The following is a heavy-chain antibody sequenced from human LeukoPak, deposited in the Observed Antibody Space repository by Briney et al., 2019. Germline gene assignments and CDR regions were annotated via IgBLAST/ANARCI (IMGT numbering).Heavy chain of an antibody. CDR2: IKQDGSER. J-gene: IGHJ4*02. Sequence: PGGSLRLSCVGSGFTFSDYWMHWVRQAPGRGLEWVANIKQDGSERYYVDSVKGRFTITRDNAKNSLSLQMNSLRVEDTAVYYCVRAIAAAASYWGQGTLVTVSS. CDR1: GFTFSDYW. CDR3: VRAIAAAASY. D-gene: IGHD6-13*01. V-gene: IGHV3-7*01.